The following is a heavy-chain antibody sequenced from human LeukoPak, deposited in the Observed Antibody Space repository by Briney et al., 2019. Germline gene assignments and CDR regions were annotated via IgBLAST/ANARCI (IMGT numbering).Heavy chain of an antibody. CDR3: ARDNYYDSSGLDY. Sequence: GGSLRLSCAASGFTFSSYWMSWVRQAPGKGLEWVANIKQGGSEKYYVDSVKGRFTISRDNAKNSLYLQMNSLRAEDTAVYYCARDNYYDSSGLDYWGQGTLVTVSS. CDR2: IKQGGSEK. D-gene: IGHD3-22*01. CDR1: GFTFSSYW. J-gene: IGHJ4*02. V-gene: IGHV3-7*01.